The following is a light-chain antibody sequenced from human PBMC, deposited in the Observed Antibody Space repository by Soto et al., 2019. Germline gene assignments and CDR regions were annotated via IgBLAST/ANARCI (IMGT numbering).Light chain of an antibody. CDR2: EGS. Sequence: QSALTQPASVSGSLGQSITISCTGTSSDVGSYNLVSWYQQHPGKAPKLMIYEGSKRPSGVSNRFSGSKSGNTASLTISGLQAEDEADYYCCSYAGTGTFVVLGGGTKLTVL. J-gene: IGLJ2*01. CDR3: CSYAGTGTFVV. V-gene: IGLV2-23*03. CDR1: SSDVGSYNL.